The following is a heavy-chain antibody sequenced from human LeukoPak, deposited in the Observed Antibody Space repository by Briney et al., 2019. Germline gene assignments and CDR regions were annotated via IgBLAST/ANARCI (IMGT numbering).Heavy chain of an antibody. CDR2: IYHDGNT. V-gene: IGHV4-39*07. Sequence: SETLSLTCTVSGGSISSSSYYWGWIRQPPGKGLEWIGEIYHDGNTNYNPSLKSRVTISVGKSKNQFSLKLNSVTAADTAVYYCASRQRGKCSAGSCYSAFHYWGQGTLVTVSS. CDR1: GGSISSSSYY. CDR3: ASRQRGKCSAGSCYSAFHY. D-gene: IGHD2-15*01. J-gene: IGHJ4*02.